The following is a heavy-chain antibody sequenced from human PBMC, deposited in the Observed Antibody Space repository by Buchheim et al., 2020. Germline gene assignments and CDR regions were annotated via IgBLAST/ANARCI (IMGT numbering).Heavy chain of an antibody. J-gene: IGHJ4*02. CDR2: ISYDGSNK. CDR3: ARIGKDSSGYYYFDY. D-gene: IGHD3-22*01. CDR1: GFTFSSYA. V-gene: IGHV3-30*04. Sequence: QVQLVESGGGVVQPGRSLRLSCAASGFTFSSYAMHWVRQAPGKGLEWVAVISYDGSNKYYADSVKGRLTISRDNSKTTLYLQMNSLRAEDTAVYYCARIGKDSSGYYYFDYWGQGTL.